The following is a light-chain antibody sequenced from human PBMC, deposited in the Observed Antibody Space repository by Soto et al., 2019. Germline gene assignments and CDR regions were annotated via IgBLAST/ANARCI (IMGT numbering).Light chain of an antibody. CDR1: SSNIGRNY. V-gene: IGLV1-47*01. J-gene: IGLJ2*01. CDR3: AAWDDSLSGRV. Sequence: QSVLTQPPSASGTPGQRVPISCSGSSSNIGRNYVYWYQQLPGTAPKLLIYRNNQRPSGVPDRFSGSKSGTSASLAISGLRSEDEADYYCAAWDDSLSGRVFGGGTKLTVL. CDR2: RNN.